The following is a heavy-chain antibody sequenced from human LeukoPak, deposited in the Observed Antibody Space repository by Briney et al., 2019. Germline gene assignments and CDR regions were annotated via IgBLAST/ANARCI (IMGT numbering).Heavy chain of an antibody. Sequence: SETLSLTCTVSGGSISSYYWSWIRQPPGKGLEWIGYIYYSGSTNYNPSLESRVTISVDTSKNQFSLKLSSVTAADTAVYYCARHTGGWGSFDYWGQGTLVTVSS. V-gene: IGHV4-59*08. CDR3: ARHTGGWGSFDY. CDR1: GGSISSYY. CDR2: IYYSGST. J-gene: IGHJ4*02. D-gene: IGHD7-27*01.